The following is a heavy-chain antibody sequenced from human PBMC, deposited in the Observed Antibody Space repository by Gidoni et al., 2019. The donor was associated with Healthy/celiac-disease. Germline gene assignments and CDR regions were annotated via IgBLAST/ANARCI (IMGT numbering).Heavy chain of an antibody. CDR1: GFTFSSYA. CDR3: ARGYCSGGSCYPNDAFDI. J-gene: IGHJ3*02. Sequence: EVQLVESGGGLVQPGGYLRLSGAASGFTFSSYAMHCVRQAPGKGLQYVSAISNNGGSTYYANSVKCRFTISRDNSKNTLYLQMGSLRTEDMAVYYCARGYCSGGSCYPNDAFDIWGQGTMVTVSS. V-gene: IGHV3-64*01. D-gene: IGHD2-15*01. CDR2: ISNNGGST.